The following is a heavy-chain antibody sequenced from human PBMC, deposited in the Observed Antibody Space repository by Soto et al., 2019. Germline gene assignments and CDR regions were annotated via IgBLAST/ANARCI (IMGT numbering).Heavy chain of an antibody. J-gene: IGHJ4*02. D-gene: IGHD5-12*01. CDR1: GFSLSDFAVG. CDR2: IYSDGNK. V-gene: IGHV2-5*02. Sequence: HITLKESGPTLVKPTQTLTLTCTLSGFSLSDFAVGVAWVRRPPGKALEWLALIYSDGNKYYSPSLKTRLTISTDTSKDHVVLTMTNMDHLDTATYFCVHTAGWLHRYWGQGTQVTVSS. CDR3: VHTAGWLHRY.